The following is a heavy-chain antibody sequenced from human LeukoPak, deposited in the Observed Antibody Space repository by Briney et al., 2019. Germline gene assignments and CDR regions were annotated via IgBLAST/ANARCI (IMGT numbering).Heavy chain of an antibody. D-gene: IGHD5-18*01. V-gene: IGHV3-9*01. CDR2: ISWNSGSI. J-gene: IGHJ4*02. CDR3: AKVYSYGYVGYFDY. Sequence: GGSLRLSCAASGFTFDDYAMHWVRQAPGKGLEWVSGISWNSGSIGYADSVKGRFTISRDNAKNSLYLQMNSLRAEDTALYYCAKVYSYGYVGYFDYWGQGTLVTVSS. CDR1: GFTFDDYA.